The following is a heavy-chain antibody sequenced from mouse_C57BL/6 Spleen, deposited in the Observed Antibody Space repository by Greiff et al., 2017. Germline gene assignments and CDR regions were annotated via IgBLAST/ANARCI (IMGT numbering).Heavy chain of an antibody. CDR3: ARAIGGYWYFDV. CDR1: GYTFTSYW. J-gene: IGHJ1*03. Sequence: QVQLQQSGAELVKPGASVKLSCKASGYTFTSYWLQWVKQRPGQGLEWIGEIDPSDSYTNYNQKFKGKATLTVDTSSSTAYMQLSSLTSEDSAVYYCARAIGGYWYFDVWGTGTTVTVSS. V-gene: IGHV1-50*01. CDR2: IDPSDSYT.